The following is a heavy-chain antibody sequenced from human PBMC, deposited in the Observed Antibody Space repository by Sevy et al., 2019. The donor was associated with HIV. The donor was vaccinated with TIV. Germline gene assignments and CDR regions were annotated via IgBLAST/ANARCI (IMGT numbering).Heavy chain of an antibody. Sequence: GGSLRLSCAASGFTFSSYSMNWVRQAPGKGLEWVSYISSSSSTIYYADSVKGRFTISRDNAKNSLYLQMNSPRDEDTAVYYCARDLGDIVLVPAAIHPYGMDVWGQGTTVTVSS. D-gene: IGHD2-2*01. CDR3: ARDLGDIVLVPAAIHPYGMDV. CDR2: ISSSSSTI. CDR1: GFTFSSYS. J-gene: IGHJ6*02. V-gene: IGHV3-48*02.